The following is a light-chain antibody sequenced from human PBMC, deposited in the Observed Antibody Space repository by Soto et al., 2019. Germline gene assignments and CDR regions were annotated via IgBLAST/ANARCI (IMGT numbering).Light chain of an antibody. CDR2: AAS. V-gene: IGKV3-15*01. CDR3: HQYNNWPWT. J-gene: IGKJ1*01. CDR1: RRVSSH. Sequence: DIVMTQSPATLSVAPGERVTFSCRASRRVSSHLAWYQQKAGQAPRLLIYAASTRATGIPVRFSGSGSETEFTLTIRSLQSEDSALYFCHQYNNWPWTFGQGTKVDSK.